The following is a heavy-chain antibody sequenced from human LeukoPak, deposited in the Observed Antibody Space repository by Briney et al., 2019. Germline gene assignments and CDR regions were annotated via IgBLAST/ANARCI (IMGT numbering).Heavy chain of an antibody. CDR2: INPSGGST. CDR3: AREGRYSGSYTDDY. J-gene: IGHJ4*02. Sequence: ASVKVSCKASGYTFTDYFMNWVRQAPGQGLEWMGWINPSGGSTSYAQKFQGRVTMTRDMSTSTVYMELSSLRSEDTAVYYCAREGRYSGSYTDDYWGQGTLVTVSS. V-gene: IGHV1-46*01. D-gene: IGHD1-26*01. CDR1: GYTFTDYF.